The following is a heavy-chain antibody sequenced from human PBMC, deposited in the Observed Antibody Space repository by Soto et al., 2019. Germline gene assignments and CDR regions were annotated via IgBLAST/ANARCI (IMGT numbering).Heavy chain of an antibody. D-gene: IGHD3-9*01. CDR2: ISSSGSTI. Sequence: GGSLRLSCAASGFTFSDYYMSWIRQAPGKGLEWVSYISSSGSTIYYADSVKGRFTISRDNAKNSLYLQMNSLRAEDTAVYYCARGVAVDILTRFYGMDVWGQGTTVTVS. CDR3: ARGVAVDILTRFYGMDV. V-gene: IGHV3-11*01. CDR1: GFTFSDYY. J-gene: IGHJ6*02.